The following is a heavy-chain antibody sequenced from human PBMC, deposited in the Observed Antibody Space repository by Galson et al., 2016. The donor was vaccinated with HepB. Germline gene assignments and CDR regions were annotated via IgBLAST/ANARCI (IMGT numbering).Heavy chain of an antibody. D-gene: IGHD7-27*01. Sequence: CAISGDSVFNNNAGWNWIRQSPSRGLEWLGRTYYRSRWQNDYAESVKIRITINPDTSKNHISLQLNAVTPEDTDVYFCARSYLLGRGFGWWGQGALVTVSS. V-gene: IGHV6-1*01. CDR2: TYYRSRWQN. J-gene: IGHJ1*01. CDR3: ARSYLLGRGFGW. CDR1: GDSVFNNNAG.